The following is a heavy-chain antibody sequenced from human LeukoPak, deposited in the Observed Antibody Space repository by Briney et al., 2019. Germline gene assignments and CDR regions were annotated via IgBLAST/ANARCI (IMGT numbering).Heavy chain of an antibody. CDR2: IYYIGST. CDR1: GGSISSGDYY. J-gene: IGHJ6*02. V-gene: IGHV4-30-4*01. D-gene: IGHD2-2*01. CDR3: ARDSTMPRGYYCGMDV. Sequence: ASQTLSLTCTVSGGSISSGDYYWSWIRQPPGKGLEWIGYIYYIGSTYYNPSLKSRVTISVDTSRNQFSLKLSSVTAADTAVYYCARDSTMPRGYYCGMDVWGQGTTVTVSS.